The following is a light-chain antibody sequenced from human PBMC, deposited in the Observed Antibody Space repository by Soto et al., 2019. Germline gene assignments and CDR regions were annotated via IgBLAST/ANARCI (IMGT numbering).Light chain of an antibody. J-gene: IGKJ4*01. V-gene: IGKV1-27*01. CDR3: RVYYNAPVA. CDR1: QGIKNY. CDR2: AAS. Sequence: DIPVTQHPSSLSAAVGDSVTITCRASQGIKNYLAWYQQKPGETPKLLIYAASTLESGIPPRFSGSGSGTEFTLTISNLHPKDVATYYMRVYYNAPVAFGGGTKVDIK.